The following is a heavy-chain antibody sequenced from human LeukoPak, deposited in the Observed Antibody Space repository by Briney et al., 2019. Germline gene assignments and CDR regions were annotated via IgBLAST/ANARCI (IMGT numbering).Heavy chain of an antibody. CDR2: IYSGGST. CDR3: ARAPTTTVTTNNWFDP. D-gene: IGHD4-11*01. CDR1: GFTVSSNY. V-gene: IGHV3-53*01. Sequence: PGGSLRLSCAASGFTVSSNYVSWVRQAPGKGLEWVSVIYSGGSTYHADSVKGRFTISRDNSKNTLYLQMNSLRAEDTAVYYCARAPTTTVTTNNWFDPWGQGTLVTVSS. J-gene: IGHJ5*02.